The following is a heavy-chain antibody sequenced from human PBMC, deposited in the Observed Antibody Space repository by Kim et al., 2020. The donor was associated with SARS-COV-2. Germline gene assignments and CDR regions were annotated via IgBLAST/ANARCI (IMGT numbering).Heavy chain of an antibody. CDR1: GGTFSSYA. V-gene: IGHV1-69*13. CDR2: IIPIFGTA. J-gene: IGHJ6*02. D-gene: IGHD6-6*01. CDR3: ARGPDSSSWGVGRGSGGYYYYYGMDV. Sequence: SVKVSCKASGGTFSSYAISWVRQAPGQGLEWMGGIIPIFGTANYAQKFQGRVTITADESTSTAYMELSSLRSEDTAVYYCARGPDSSSWGVGRGSGGYYYYYGMDVWGQGTTVTVSS.